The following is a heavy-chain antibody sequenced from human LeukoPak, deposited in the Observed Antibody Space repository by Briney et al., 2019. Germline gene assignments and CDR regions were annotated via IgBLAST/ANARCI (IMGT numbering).Heavy chain of an antibody. D-gene: IGHD3-3*01. Sequence: GASVKVSCKASGYTFTSYAMHWVRPAPGQRLEWMGWINTGNDNTQYSQKFQGRVTITRDTSASTAYMELRSLRSDDTAVYYCARGGRSGYYDSYYYYYMDVWGKGTTVTVSS. J-gene: IGHJ6*03. CDR2: INTGNDNT. V-gene: IGHV1-3*04. CDR3: ARGGRSGYYDSYYYYYMDV. CDR1: GYTFTSYA.